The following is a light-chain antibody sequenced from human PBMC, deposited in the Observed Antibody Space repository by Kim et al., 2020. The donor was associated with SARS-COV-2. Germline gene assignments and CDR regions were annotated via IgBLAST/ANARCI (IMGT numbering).Light chain of an antibody. CDR3: QSYDSSNHVI. CDR1: SGSIASNY. CDR2: EDS. V-gene: IGLV6-57*04. J-gene: IGLJ2*01. Sequence: NFMLTQPHSVSKSPGKTVIISCTRSSGSIASNYVQWYQQRPGSAPTTVIYEDSQRPSGVPDRFSGSTDSSSNSASLTISGLKTEDEADYYCQSYDSSNHVIFGGGTQLTVL.